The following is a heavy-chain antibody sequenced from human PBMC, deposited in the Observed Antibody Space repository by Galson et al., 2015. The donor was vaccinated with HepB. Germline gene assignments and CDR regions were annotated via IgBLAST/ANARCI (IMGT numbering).Heavy chain of an antibody. CDR3: ARDLHYYDSSGYNAFDI. CDR2: IIPIFGTA. CDR1: GGTFSSYA. Sequence: SVKVSCKASGGTFSSYAISWVRQAPGQGLEWMGGIIPIFGTANYAQKFQGRVTITADESTSTAYMELSSLRSEDTAVYYCARDLHYYDSSGYNAFDIRGQGTMVTVSS. V-gene: IGHV1-69*13. D-gene: IGHD3-22*01. J-gene: IGHJ3*02.